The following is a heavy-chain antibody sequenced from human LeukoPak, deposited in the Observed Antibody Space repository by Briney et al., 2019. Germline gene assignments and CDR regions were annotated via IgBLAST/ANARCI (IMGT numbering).Heavy chain of an antibody. CDR3: VNGYYPDSSRYYYEGIDY. CDR1: GFTFSSYG. J-gene: IGHJ4*02. V-gene: IGHV3-64D*06. CDR2: ISSNGGST. D-gene: IGHD3-22*01. Sequence: GGSLRLSCSASGFTFSSYGMYWVRQAPGKGLEYVSGISSNGGSTYDADSVKGRFTISRDNSKNTLYLQMSSLRAEDTAVYYCVNGYYPDSSRYYYEGIDYWGQGILVTVSS.